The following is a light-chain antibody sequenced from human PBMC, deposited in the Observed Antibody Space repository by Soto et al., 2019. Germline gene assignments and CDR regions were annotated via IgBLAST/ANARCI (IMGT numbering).Light chain of an antibody. CDR3: QQYGQSPWR. CDR2: GAS. J-gene: IGKJ1*01. CDR1: KSVNSPY. Sequence: EIVLTQSPVTLSLSPRKRATLSYRSSKSVNSPYLAWSQPTPDQAPRLLIYGASSRASGVPYRFSGNGSGTDFTLPITGLGPADFALYYYQQYGQSPWRFGLGTKVDIK. V-gene: IGKV3-20*01.